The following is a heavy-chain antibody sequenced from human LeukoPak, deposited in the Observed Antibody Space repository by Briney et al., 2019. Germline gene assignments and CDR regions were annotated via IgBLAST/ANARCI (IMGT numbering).Heavy chain of an antibody. J-gene: IGHJ5*02. Sequence: SETLSLTCGVSGYSISSHYWGWIRQPPGKGLEWIGTIYHSGITYYNPSLKSRVTISVDTSKNQFSLKLSSVTAADTAVYYCARTVVAATNWFDPWGQETPVTVSS. CDR2: IYHSGIT. CDR1: GYSISSHY. CDR3: ARTVVAATNWFDP. D-gene: IGHD2-15*01. V-gene: IGHV4-38-2*01.